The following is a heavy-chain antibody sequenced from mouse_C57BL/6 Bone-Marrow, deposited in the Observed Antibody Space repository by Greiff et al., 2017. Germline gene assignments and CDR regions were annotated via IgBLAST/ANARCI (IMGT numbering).Heavy chain of an antibody. J-gene: IGHJ3*01. CDR3: AREAYYGSSYPFPY. V-gene: IGHV1-50*01. CDR1: GYTFTSYW. CDR2: IDPSDSYT. D-gene: IGHD1-1*01. Sequence: QVQLQQPGAELVKPGASVKLSCKASGYTFTSYWMQWVTQRPGQGLEWIGEIDPSDSYTNYNHKFKGKATLTVDTSYSTAYMQLSSLTSEDAAVYYCAREAYYGSSYPFPYWGQGTLVTVSA.